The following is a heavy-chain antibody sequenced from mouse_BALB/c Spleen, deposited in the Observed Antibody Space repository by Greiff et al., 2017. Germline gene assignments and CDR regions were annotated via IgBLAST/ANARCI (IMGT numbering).Heavy chain of an antibody. J-gene: IGHJ4*01. CDR2: ISTYYGDA. Sequence: QVQLKQSGAELVRPGVSVKISCKGSGYTFTDYAMHWVKQSHAKSLEWIGVISTYYGDASYNQKFKGKATMTVDKSSSTAYMELARLTSEDSAIYYCARGGYYGSQDAMDYWGQGTSVTVSS. V-gene: IGHV1S137*01. CDR1: GYTFTDYA. D-gene: IGHD1-1*01. CDR3: ARGGYYGSQDAMDY.